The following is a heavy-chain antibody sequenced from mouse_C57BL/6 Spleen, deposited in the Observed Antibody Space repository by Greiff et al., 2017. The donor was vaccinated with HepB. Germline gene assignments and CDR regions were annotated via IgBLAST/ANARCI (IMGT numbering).Heavy chain of an antibody. J-gene: IGHJ2*01. D-gene: IGHD1-1*01. V-gene: IGHV5-16*01. Sequence: EVKLMESEGGLVQPGSSMKLSCTASGFTFSDYYMAWVRQVPEKGLEWVANINYDGSSTYYLDSLKSRFIISRDNAKNILYLQMSSLKSEDTATYYCARGLLPYYFDYWGQGTTLTVSS. CDR1: GFTFSDYY. CDR3: ARGLLPYYFDY. CDR2: INYDGSST.